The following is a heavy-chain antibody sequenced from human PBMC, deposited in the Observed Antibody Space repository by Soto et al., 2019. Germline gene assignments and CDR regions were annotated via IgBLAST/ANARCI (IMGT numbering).Heavy chain of an antibody. CDR3: ARDFVVRGVGLYYYGMDV. D-gene: IGHD3-10*01. CDR2: IYYSGST. V-gene: IGHV4-31*03. CDR1: GGSISSGGYY. Sequence: SETLSLTCTVSGGSISSGGYYWSWIRQHPGKGLEWIGYIYYSGSTYYNPSLKSRVTISVDTSKNQFSLKLSSVTAADTAGYYCARDFVVRGVGLYYYGMDVWGQGTTGTVSS. J-gene: IGHJ6*02.